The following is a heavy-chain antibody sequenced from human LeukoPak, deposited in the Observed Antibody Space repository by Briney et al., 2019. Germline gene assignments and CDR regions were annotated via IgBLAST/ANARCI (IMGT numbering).Heavy chain of an antibody. D-gene: IGHD4-17*01. J-gene: IGHJ4*02. CDR2: ISSSSSYI. CDR1: GFTFSSYS. CDR3: ARAVNGDLDY. Sequence: GGSLRLSCAASGFTFSSYSMNWVRQAPGKGLEWVSSISSSSSYIYYADSVKGRFTISRDKAKNSLYLQMNSLRAEDTGVYYCARAVNGDLDYWGQGTLVTVSS. V-gene: IGHV3-21*01.